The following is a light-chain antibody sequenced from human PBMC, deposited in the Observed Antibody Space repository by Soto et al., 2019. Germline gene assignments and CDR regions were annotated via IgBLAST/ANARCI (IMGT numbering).Light chain of an antibody. Sequence: QSALTQPRSVSGSPGQSVTISCTGTSSDVGGYNYVSWYQQHPGRAPKLMIYDVSERPSGVPDRFSGSKSGYTASLTISGLPAEDEADYYCCSYAGSTMVIFGGGTKLTVL. V-gene: IGLV2-11*01. J-gene: IGLJ2*01. CDR2: DVS. CDR3: CSYAGSTMVI. CDR1: SSDVGGYNY.